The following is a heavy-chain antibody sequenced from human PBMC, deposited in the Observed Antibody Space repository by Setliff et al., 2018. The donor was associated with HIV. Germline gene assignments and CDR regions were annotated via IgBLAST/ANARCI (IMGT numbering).Heavy chain of an antibody. Sequence: PGGSLRLSCAASGFTFNYHAMTWVRQAPGKGLEWVSGISGSGDSTFYAHSVKGRFTISRDNSRDTLFLQIDSLTVEDTAVYYCARPRVAYSYGSLDYWGQGTLVTVSS. CDR2: ISGSGDST. D-gene: IGHD5-18*01. J-gene: IGHJ4*02. V-gene: IGHV3-23*01. CDR3: ARPRVAYSYGSLDY. CDR1: GFTFNYHA.